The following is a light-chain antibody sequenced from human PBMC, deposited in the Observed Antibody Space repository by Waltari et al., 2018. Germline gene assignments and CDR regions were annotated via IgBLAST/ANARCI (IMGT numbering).Light chain of an antibody. J-gene: IGLJ1*01. V-gene: IGLV2-23*02. Sequence: QSALTQPASVSGTPRQPITISSSPTPIDLGSYDLVPWYQQHPGEATNLLICDVVKRPPDTSSRLSGAKSGSTASLTIAGLQAEEEADYYCCSYAGRGTYVIGSGTKVTVL. CDR1: PIDLGSYDL. CDR2: DVV. CDR3: CSYAGRGTYV.